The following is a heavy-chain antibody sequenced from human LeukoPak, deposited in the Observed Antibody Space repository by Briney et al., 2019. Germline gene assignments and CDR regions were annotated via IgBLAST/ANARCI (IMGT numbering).Heavy chain of an antibody. J-gene: IGHJ6*02. V-gene: IGHV3-30*18. CDR3: AKDYSYGAYYYGMDV. D-gene: IGHD5-18*01. CDR1: GFTFSSYG. Sequence: GGSLRLSCAASGFTFSSYGMHWVRQAPGKGLEWGAVISYDGSNKYYADSVKGRFTLSRDNSKNTLYLQMNRLRAGDTAVYYCAKDYSYGAYYYGMDVWGQGTTVTVSS. CDR2: ISYDGSNK.